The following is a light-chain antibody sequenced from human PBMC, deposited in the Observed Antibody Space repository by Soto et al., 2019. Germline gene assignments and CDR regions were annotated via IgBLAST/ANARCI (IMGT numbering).Light chain of an antibody. CDR1: QGISHE. V-gene: IGKV1-6*01. J-gene: IGKJ4*01. Sequence: AIQVTQSPSSDSSSVRERFTITCLASQGISHELGWFQQKSGKAPKFLIYAASNLQSGVPSRFSGSGSGTEFTLTISSLQPEDCATYYCQQYVNYPVTFGGGTKVDIK. CDR3: QQYVNYPVT. CDR2: AAS.